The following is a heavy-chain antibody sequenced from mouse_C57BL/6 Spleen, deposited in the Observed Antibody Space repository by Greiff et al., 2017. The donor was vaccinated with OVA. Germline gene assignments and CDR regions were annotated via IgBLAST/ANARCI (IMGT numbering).Heavy chain of an antibody. V-gene: IGHV5-17*01. D-gene: IGHD4-1*01. CDR1: GFTFSDYG. CDR3: ARPANWENYFDY. J-gene: IGHJ2*01. CDR2: ISSGSSTI. Sequence: DVMLVESGGGLVKPGGSLKLSCAASGFTFSDYGMHWVRQAPEKGLEWVAYISSGSSTIYYADTVKGRFTISRDNAKNTLFLQMTSLRSEDTAMYYCARPANWENYFDYWGQGTTLTVSS.